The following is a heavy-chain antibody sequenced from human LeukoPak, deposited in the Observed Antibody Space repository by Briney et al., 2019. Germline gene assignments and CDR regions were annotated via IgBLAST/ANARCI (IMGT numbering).Heavy chain of an antibody. CDR3: ARQSRWNNWFDP. D-gene: IGHD6-13*01. CDR1: GYSINNYW. V-gene: IGHV5-51*01. J-gene: IGHJ5*02. CDR2: IYPADSDI. Sequence: GESLKISCKGSGYSINNYWIGWVRQMPGKGLEWMGIIYPADSDIRYSPSFQGQVTISADKSISTAYLQWSSLKASDTAMYYCARQSRWNNWFDPWGQGTLVTVSS.